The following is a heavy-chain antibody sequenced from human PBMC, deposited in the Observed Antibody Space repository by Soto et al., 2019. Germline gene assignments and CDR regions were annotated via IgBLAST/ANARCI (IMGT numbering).Heavy chain of an antibody. CDR2: ISSSSSYI. V-gene: IGHV3-21*01. J-gene: IGHJ4*02. Sequence: GGSLRLSCAASGFTFSSYSMNWVRQAPGKGLEWVSSISSSSSYIYYADSVKGRFTISRDNAKNSLYLQMNSLRAEDTAVYYCARDSQPYAFGEFLPRTDYWGKGTRVTVSS. CDR3: ARDSQPYAFGEFLPRTDY. D-gene: IGHD3-10*01. CDR1: GFTFSSYS.